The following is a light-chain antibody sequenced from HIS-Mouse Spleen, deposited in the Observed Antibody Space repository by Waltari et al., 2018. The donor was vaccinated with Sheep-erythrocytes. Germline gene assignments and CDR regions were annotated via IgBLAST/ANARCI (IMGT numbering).Light chain of an antibody. J-gene: IGLJ3*02. Sequence: QSALTQPASVSGSPGQSITISCTGTSSDVGSYNLVSWYQQHPGKAPKLRIYEGSNRPSGVSNRCSGSKSGNTASLTISGLQAEDEADYYCCSYAGSSTPWVFGGGTKLTVL. CDR1: SSDVGSYNL. CDR3: CSYAGSSTPWV. CDR2: EGS. V-gene: IGLV2-23*01.